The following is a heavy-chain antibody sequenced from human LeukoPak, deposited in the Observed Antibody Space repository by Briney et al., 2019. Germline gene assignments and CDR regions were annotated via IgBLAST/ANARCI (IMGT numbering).Heavy chain of an antibody. CDR3: HRTLGNFYGNGIDY. J-gene: IGHJ4*02. CDR1: GFTLSLDC. D-gene: IGHD2/OR15-2a*01. CDR2: ISSNGDTT. V-gene: IGHV3-64*02. Sequence: GGSLRLSCVASGFTLSLDCLHWVRQAPGKGLEYVSGISSNGDTTYYADSVKGRFTISRDNSKYTLYLQMGSLRPEDTAVYFCHRTLGNFYGNGIDYWGQGALVTVSS.